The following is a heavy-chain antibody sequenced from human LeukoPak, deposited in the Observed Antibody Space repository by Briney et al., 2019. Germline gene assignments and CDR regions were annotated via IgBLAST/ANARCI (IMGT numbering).Heavy chain of an antibody. Sequence: SETLSLTCTVSGGSISSSSYYWGWIRQPPGKGLEWIGNIYYSGSTYYNPSLKSRVTISVDTSKNQFSLKLSSVTAADTAVYYCARQVNNDFPRWGQGTLVTVSS. J-gene: IGHJ4*02. V-gene: IGHV4-39*01. CDR1: GGSISSSSYY. CDR2: IYYSGST. CDR3: ARQVNNDFPR. D-gene: IGHD3-3*01.